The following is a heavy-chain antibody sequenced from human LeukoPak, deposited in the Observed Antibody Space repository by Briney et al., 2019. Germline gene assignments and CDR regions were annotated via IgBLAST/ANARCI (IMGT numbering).Heavy chain of an antibody. Sequence: SVKVSCKASGGTFSSYAISWVRQAPGQGLEWMGGIIPIFGTANYAQKFQGRVTITADESTSTAYMELSSLRSEDTAVYYCATATAMDAAIGYHWAFDIWGQGTMVTVSS. V-gene: IGHV1-69*13. CDR2: IIPIFGTA. CDR1: GGTFSSYA. CDR3: ATATAMDAAIGYHWAFDI. J-gene: IGHJ3*02. D-gene: IGHD5-18*01.